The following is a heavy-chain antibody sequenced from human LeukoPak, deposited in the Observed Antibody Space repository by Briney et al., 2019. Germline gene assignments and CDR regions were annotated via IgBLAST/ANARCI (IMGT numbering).Heavy chain of an antibody. V-gene: IGHV3-30*03. D-gene: IGHD3-10*01. CDR3: ASITAGGY. J-gene: IGHJ4*02. Sequence: PGGSLRLSCAASGFTFSSYGMHWVRQAPGKGLEWVAVISYDGSNKYYADPVKGRFTISRDNSKNTLYLQMNSLRAEDTAVYYCASITAGGYWGQGTLVTVSS. CDR2: ISYDGSNK. CDR1: GFTFSSYG.